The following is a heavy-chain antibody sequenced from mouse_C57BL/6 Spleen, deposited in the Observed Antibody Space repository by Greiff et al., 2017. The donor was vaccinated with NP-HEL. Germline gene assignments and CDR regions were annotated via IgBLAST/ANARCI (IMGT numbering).Heavy chain of an antibody. Sequence: VQGVESGPELVKPGASVKISCKASGYAFSSSWMNWVKQRPGKGLEWIGRIYPGDGDTNYNGKFKGKATLTADKSSSTAYMQLSSLTSEDSAVYFCANEDYFDYWGKGTTLTVSS. CDR3: ANEDYFDY. CDR1: GYAFSSSW. V-gene: IGHV1-82*01. J-gene: IGHJ2*01. CDR2: IYPGDGDT.